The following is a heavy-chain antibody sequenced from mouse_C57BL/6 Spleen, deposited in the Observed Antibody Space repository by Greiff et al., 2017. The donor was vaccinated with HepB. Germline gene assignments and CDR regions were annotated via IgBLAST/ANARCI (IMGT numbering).Heavy chain of an antibody. CDR3: ARDYGSPLWYFDV. CDR1: GFNIKNTY. CDR2: IDPANGNT. V-gene: IGHV14-3*01. J-gene: IGHJ1*03. Sequence: EVMLVESVAELVRPGASVKLSCTASGFNIKNTYMHWVKQRPEQGLEWIGRIDPANGNTKYAPKFQGKATITADTSSNTAYLQLSSLTSEDTAIYYGARDYGSPLWYFDVWGTGTTVTVSS. D-gene: IGHD1-1*01.